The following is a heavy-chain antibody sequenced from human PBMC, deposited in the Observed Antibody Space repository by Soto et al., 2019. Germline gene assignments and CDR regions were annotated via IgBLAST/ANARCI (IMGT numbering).Heavy chain of an antibody. CDR2: IYPGDSDT. CDR3: ARNIIIFRYYYNAIHV. V-gene: IGHV5-51*01. J-gene: IGHJ6*02. CDR1: GYTFTDYW. Sequence: QSLKLSCKVSGYTFTDYWIGWVRQLPGKGLEWMGIIYPGDSDTRYSPSFQGHVTITVDKSTNTAYLQWNTLRASDTAMYYCARNIIIFRYYYNAIHVWDQGPTVTVFS. D-gene: IGHD3-9*01.